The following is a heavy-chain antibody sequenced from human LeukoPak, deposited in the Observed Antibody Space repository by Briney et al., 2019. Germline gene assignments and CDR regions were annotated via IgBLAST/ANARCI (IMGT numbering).Heavy chain of an antibody. CDR1: RFTFSNFN. CDR2: ITSDGSSI. Sequence: PGGSLRLSCTASRFTFSNFNMHWVRQAPGKGLQFVSGITSDGSSIDYADSVRGRFTISRDNSKNTVYLQMNSLRAGDTAVYYCAKVQHADFNMNFDSWGQGTLVTVSS. V-gene: IGHV3-64*04. J-gene: IGHJ4*02. CDR3: AKVQHADFNMNFDS. D-gene: IGHD2-21*01.